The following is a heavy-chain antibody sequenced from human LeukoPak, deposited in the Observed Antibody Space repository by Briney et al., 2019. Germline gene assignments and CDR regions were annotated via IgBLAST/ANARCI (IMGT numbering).Heavy chain of an antibody. J-gene: IGHJ4*02. CDR2: ISYDGSNK. D-gene: IGHD4-17*01. V-gene: IGHV3-30*04. CDR1: GFTFSSYA. Sequence: PGRSLRLPCAASGFTFSSYAMHWVRQAPGKGLEWVAVISYDGSNKYYADSVKGRFTISRDSAKNSLYLQLNSLTVEDTAVYYCARPYDGDAPSHFYFDYWGQGTLVTVSS. CDR3: ARPYDGDAPSHFYFDY.